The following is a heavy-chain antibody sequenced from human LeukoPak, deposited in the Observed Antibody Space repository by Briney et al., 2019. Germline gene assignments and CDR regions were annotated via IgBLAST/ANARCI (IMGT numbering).Heavy chain of an antibody. Sequence: GGSLRLFCAACGFTFDDYAMHGVRQARGKGLEWVSGISWNSGSIGYADSVKGRFTISRDNAKNSLYLQMNSLRAEATALYYCAKISGYSGTDAFDIWGQGTMVTVSS. D-gene: IGHD3-22*01. CDR3: AKISGYSGTDAFDI. CDR2: ISWNSGSI. J-gene: IGHJ3*02. V-gene: IGHV3-9*01. CDR1: GFTFDDYA.